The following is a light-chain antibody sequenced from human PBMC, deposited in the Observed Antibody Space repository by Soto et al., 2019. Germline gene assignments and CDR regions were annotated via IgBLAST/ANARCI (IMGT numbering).Light chain of an antibody. CDR3: QQYDNYPLT. CDR2: DAS. CDR1: QSINNW. J-gene: IGKJ4*01. V-gene: IGKV1-5*01. Sequence: DIQMTQSPYTLSASVGDRVTITCRASQSINNWLAWYQQKPGKAPKFLIYDASNLESGVPSRFSGSASGTEFTLTISSLQPDDFATYYCQQYDNYPLTFGGGTK.